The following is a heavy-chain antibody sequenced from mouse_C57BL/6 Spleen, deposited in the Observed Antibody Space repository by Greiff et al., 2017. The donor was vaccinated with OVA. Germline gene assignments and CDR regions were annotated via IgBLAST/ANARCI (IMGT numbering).Heavy chain of an antibody. CDR3: ARRERLWYFDV. V-gene: IGHV1-26*01. CDR1: GYTFTDYY. Sequence: EVQLQQSGPELVKPGASVKISCKASGYTFTDYYMNWVKQSHGKSLEWIGDINPNNGGTSYNQKFKGKATLTVDKSSSTAYMELRSLTSEDSAVYYCARRERLWYFDVWGTGTTVTVSS. CDR2: INPNNGGT. J-gene: IGHJ1*03. D-gene: IGHD2-12*01.